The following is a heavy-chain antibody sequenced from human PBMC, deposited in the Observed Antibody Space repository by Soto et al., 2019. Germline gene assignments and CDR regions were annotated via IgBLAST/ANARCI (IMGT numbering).Heavy chain of an antibody. D-gene: IGHD3-3*01. CDR1: GGTFSSYT. Sequence: QVQLVQPGAEVKKPGASVKVSCKASGGTFSSYTISWLRQAPGQGLEWMGRIIPILGIANYAQKFQDRVTITANKSTSTADMEMSTVRSEDTAVYYCAGGVKQSFRSVLEWLLKLDYWGQGTLVTVSS. J-gene: IGHJ4*02. CDR2: IIPILGIA. V-gene: IGHV1-69*02. CDR3: AGGVKQSFRSVLEWLLKLDY.